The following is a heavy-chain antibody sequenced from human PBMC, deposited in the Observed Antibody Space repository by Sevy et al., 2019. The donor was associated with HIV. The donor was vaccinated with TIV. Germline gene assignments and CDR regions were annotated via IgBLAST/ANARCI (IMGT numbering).Heavy chain of an antibody. CDR2: ISSTSNTI. J-gene: IGHJ4*02. CDR3: ARNLKNDY. V-gene: IGHV3-48*02. CDR1: GFTFSTYN. Sequence: GGSLRLSCAASGFTFSTYNMNWVRHAPGKGLEWVSYISSTSNTIYYADSVKGRFTISRDNAKNSLFLQMNSLRDEDTAVYYCARNLKNDYWGQGTLVTVSS.